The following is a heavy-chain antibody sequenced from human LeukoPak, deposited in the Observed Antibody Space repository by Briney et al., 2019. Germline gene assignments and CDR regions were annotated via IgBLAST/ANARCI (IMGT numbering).Heavy chain of an antibody. CDR3: ARDYFSYCSSTSCSINWFDP. CDR2: ISAYNGNT. Sequence: ASVKVSCKASGYTFTSYGISWVRQAPGQGLEWMGWISAYNGNTNYAQKLQGRVTMTTDTSTSTAYMEPRSLRSDDTAVYYCARDYFSYCSSTSCSINWFDPWGQGTLVTVSS. J-gene: IGHJ5*02. CDR1: GYTFTSYG. V-gene: IGHV1-18*01. D-gene: IGHD2-2*01.